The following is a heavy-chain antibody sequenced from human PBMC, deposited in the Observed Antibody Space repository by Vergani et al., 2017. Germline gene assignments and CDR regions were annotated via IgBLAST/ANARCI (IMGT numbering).Heavy chain of an antibody. D-gene: IGHD4-17*01. CDR1: GFTFSSYA. J-gene: IGHJ5*02. V-gene: IGHV3-23*01. CDR2: ISTSGGST. CDR3: AKSPARDYGDYVRWFDP. Sequence: EVQLLESGGDLVQPGGSLRLSCAASGFTFSSYAMSWVRQAPGKGLEWVSTISTSGGSTYYADSVKGRFTISRDNSKNTLFLQMNILRAEDTAVYYCAKSPARDYGDYVRWFDPWGQGTLVTVSS.